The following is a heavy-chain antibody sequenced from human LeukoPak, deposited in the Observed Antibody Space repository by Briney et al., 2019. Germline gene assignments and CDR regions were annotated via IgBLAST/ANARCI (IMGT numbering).Heavy chain of an antibody. CDR2: IYTSGST. J-gene: IGHJ4*02. D-gene: IGHD6-13*01. CDR3: ARGYAGYSSSWLDY. CDR1: GGSISSYY. Sequence: SETLSLTCTVSGGSISSYYWSWIRQPAGKGLEWIGRIYTSGSTNYNPSLKSRVTMSVDTSKNQFSLELSSVTAADTAVYYCARGYAGYSSSWLDYWGQGTLVTVSS. V-gene: IGHV4-4*07.